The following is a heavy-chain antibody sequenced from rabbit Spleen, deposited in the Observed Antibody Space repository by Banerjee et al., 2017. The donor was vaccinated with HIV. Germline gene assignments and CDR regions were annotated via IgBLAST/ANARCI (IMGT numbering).Heavy chain of an antibody. D-gene: IGHD4-1*01. CDR2: IDVAKYGTT. CDR1: GLDLSSRYW. V-gene: IGHV1S45*01. Sequence: QEQLEESGGDLVKPGASLTLTCKASGLDLSSRYWICWVRQAPGKGLEWIACIDVAKYGTTYYTSWAKGRFTISKTSSTTVTLHMTSLTVADTATYFCARDLAGVIGWNLNLWGPGTLVTVS. J-gene: IGHJ4*01. CDR3: ARDLAGVIGWNLNL.